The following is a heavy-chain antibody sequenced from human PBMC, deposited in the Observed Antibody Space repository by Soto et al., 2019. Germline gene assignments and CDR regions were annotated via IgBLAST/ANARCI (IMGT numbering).Heavy chain of an antibody. Sequence: QVQLVQSGAEVKKPGSSVKVSCKASGGTFSSFTISWVRQAPGQGLEWMGGIIPIYGTANYAQKFQGRVTITADASTRTADMELSSLRSEDTAVYYCAKDRRADSESYNYYAMDVWGQGTTGTVSS. CDR2: IIPIYGTA. V-gene: IGHV1-69*01. CDR1: GGTFSSFT. J-gene: IGHJ6*02. CDR3: AKDRRADSESYNYYAMDV. D-gene: IGHD3-10*01.